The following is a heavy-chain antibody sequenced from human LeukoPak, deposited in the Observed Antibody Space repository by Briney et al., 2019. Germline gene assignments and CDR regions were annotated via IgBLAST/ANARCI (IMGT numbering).Heavy chain of an antibody. V-gene: IGHV4-39*07. CDR2: INYSGTT. J-gene: IGHJ4*02. Sequence: SETLSLTCTVSGGSISSRSYFWGWIRQSPGKGLEWVGSINYSGTTYYHPSLKSRVTISIDTSKNQFSLKLSSVTAADTAVYYCVSGGLRSSSGPFDYWGQGTLVTVSS. D-gene: IGHD6-6*01. CDR3: VSGGLRSSSGPFDY. CDR1: GGSISSRSYF.